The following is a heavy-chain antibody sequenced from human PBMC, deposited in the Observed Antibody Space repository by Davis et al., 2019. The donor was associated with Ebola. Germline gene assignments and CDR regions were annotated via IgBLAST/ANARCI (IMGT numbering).Heavy chain of an antibody. J-gene: IGHJ4*02. CDR1: GGSISSYY. V-gene: IGHV4-59*01. CDR2: IYYSGST. D-gene: IGHD4-11*01. Sequence: PSETLSLTCTVSGGSISSYYWSWIRQPPGKGLEWIGYIYYSGSTNYNPSLKSRVTISVDTSKNQFSLKLSSVTAADTAVYYCAREIKQYYFDYWGQGILVTVSS. CDR3: AREIKQYYFDY.